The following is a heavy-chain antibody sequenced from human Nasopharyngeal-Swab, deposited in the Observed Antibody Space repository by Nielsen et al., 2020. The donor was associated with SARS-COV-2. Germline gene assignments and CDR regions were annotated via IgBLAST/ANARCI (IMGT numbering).Heavy chain of an antibody. V-gene: IGHV3-30*18. D-gene: IGHD3-22*01. J-gene: IGHJ4*02. Sequence: GGSRRFSCAGSGFTFSSYGRHWVPKAPGKGLEWGAVISYDGSNKYYADSVKGRFTISRDNSKNTLYLQMNSLRAEDTAVYYCAKDIVRIPTWLSDYWGQGTLVTVSS. CDR2: ISYDGSNK. CDR3: AKDIVRIPTWLSDY. CDR1: GFTFSSYG.